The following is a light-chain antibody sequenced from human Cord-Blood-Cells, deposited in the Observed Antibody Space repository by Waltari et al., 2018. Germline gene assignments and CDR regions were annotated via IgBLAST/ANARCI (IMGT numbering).Light chain of an antibody. CDR2: DVS. J-gene: IGLJ3*02. V-gene: IGLV2-11*01. Sequence: QSALTQPRSVSGSPGQSVTISCTGTSSDVGGYNYVSWYQQHPGKAPKLMIYDVSKRPSGVPDGFAGSKSGNTASRTISGLQAEDEADYYCCSYAGSYTGVFGGGTKLTVL. CDR1: SSDVGGYNY. CDR3: CSYAGSYTGV.